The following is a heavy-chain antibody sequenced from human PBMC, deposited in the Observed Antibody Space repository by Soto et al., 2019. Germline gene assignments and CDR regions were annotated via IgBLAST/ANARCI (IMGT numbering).Heavy chain of an antibody. Sequence: LRLSCAASGFTFSDYYMSWIRQAPGKGLEWVSYISSSGSTIYYADSVKGRFTISRDNAKNSLYLQMNSLRAEDTAVYYCARDTRSYYYGMDVWGQGTTVTVSS. V-gene: IGHV3-11*01. CDR1: GFTFSDYY. CDR2: ISSSGSTI. J-gene: IGHJ6*02. CDR3: ARDTRSYYYGMDV.